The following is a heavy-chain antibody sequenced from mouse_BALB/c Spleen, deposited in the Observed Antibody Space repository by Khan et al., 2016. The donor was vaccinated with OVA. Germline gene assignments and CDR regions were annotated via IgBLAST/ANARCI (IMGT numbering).Heavy chain of an antibody. J-gene: IGHJ2*01. CDR1: GFTFSDYG. CDR3: ARDPLDSSALDY. Sequence: EVQLVESGGGLVQPGGSRKLSCAASGFTFSDYGMAWVRQAPGKGPEWVAFISNLAYSIYYADTVTGRFTISRENAKNTLYLEMSSLRSEDTVMYYCARDPLDSSALDYWGQGTTLTVSS. CDR2: ISNLAYSI. V-gene: IGHV5-15*02. D-gene: IGHD3-2*01.